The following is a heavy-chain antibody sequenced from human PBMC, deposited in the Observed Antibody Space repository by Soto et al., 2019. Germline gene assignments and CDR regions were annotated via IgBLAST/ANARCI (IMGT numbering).Heavy chain of an antibody. V-gene: IGHV4-59*08. CDR3: ARHRRTTVAKFYFDN. D-gene: IGHD4-4*01. Sequence: SKTLSLTSPSPGGAVRSYCCCWIWLPPGKGLEWIAYIFDSGNANYNPSLKSRVTISVDTSKNQFSLKLTSVTAADTAVYYCARHRRTTVAKFYFDNWGQGALVTVSS. CDR2: IFDSGNA. J-gene: IGHJ4*02. CDR1: GGAVRSYC.